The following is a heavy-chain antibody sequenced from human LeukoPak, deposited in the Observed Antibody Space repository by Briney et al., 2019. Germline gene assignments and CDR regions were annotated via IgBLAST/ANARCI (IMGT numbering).Heavy chain of an antibody. CDR1: GGSISSYY. Sequence: SETLSLTCTVPGGSISSYYWSWIRQPPGKGLEWLACISYSGSTNYNPSLKSRVTMSVDTSKDQFCLRLISVTAADTAVYYCARTVSGDYYGMDVWGQGTTVTVSS. V-gene: IGHV4-59*08. CDR2: ISYSGST. D-gene: IGHD1-26*01. J-gene: IGHJ6*02. CDR3: ARTVSGDYYGMDV.